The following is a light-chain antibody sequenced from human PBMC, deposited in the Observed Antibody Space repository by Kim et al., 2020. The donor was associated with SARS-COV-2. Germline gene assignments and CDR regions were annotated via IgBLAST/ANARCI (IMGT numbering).Light chain of an antibody. Sequence: GQSITISCTGTSSDIGNYNLVSWYQQHPGKAPKLIIYEVTKRPSGFSNRFSGPKSGNMASLTISGLQPEDEADYYCCSYAVSSTWVFGGGTKVTVL. CDR2: EVT. J-gene: IGLJ3*02. CDR3: CSYAVSSTWV. CDR1: SSDIGNYNL. V-gene: IGLV2-23*02.